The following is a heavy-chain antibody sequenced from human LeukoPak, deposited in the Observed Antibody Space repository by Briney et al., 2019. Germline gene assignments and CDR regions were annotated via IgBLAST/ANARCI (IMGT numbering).Heavy chain of an antibody. J-gene: IGHJ4*02. CDR2: ISSSSSYI. V-gene: IGHV3-21*01. CDR3: AKDGVVVAANELDY. Sequence: GGSLRLSCAASGFTFSSYSMNWVRQAPGKGLEWVSSISSSSSYIYYADSVKGRFTISRDNAKNSLYLQMNSLRAEDTAVYYCAKDGVVVAANELDYWGQGTLVTVSS. D-gene: IGHD2-15*01. CDR1: GFTFSSYS.